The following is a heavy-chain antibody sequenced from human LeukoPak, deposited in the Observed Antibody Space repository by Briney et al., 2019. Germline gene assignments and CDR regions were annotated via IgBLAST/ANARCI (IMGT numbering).Heavy chain of an antibody. CDR2: ISGSSDNT. D-gene: IGHD2-21*02. V-gene: IGHV3-23*01. CDR1: GFTFASYA. Sequence: PGGSLRLSCAASGFTFASYAMNWVRQAPGKGLGWVSAISGSSDNTYYAGSVKGRFTISRDNSKNTLYLQMNSLRAEDAAVYYCAKLTGSNCYLPVDYWGQGALVTVSS. CDR3: AKLTGSNCYLPVDY. J-gene: IGHJ4*02.